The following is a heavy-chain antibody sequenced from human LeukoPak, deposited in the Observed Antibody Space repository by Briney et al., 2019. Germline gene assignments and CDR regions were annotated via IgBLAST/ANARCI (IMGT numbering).Heavy chain of an antibody. CDR2: IYSDGSGT. CDR3: VRDTGTYYFDY. J-gene: IGHJ4*02. CDR1: GFTFSNHW. D-gene: IGHD2-8*02. Sequence: GGSLRLSCAASGFTFSNHWMHWVRQAPGKGLVWVSRIYSDGSGTNYADSVKGRFTISRDNAKNTLYLQMNSLRDEDTAVYYCVRDTGTYYFDYWGQGTLVTVSS. V-gene: IGHV3-74*01.